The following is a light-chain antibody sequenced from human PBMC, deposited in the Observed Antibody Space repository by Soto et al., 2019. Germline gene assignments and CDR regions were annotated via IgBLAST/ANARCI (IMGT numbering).Light chain of an antibody. CDR1: SSDVGDYKY. V-gene: IGLV2-14*01. CDR3: ISYTSSTTPVYV. CDR2: EVS. Sequence: QSALTQPASVSGSPGQSITISCTGTSSDVGDYKYVSWYQQHPGKAPKLMIYEVSNRPSGVSNRFSGSESGNTASLTISGLQAEDEADYYCISYTSSTTPVYVFGSGTKLTVL. J-gene: IGLJ1*01.